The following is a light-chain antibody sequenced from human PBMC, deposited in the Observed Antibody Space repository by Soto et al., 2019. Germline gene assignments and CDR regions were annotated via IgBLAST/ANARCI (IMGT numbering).Light chain of an antibody. CDR1: QSVSSSY. J-gene: IGKJ2*01. Sequence: EIVLTQSPGTLSLSPGERATLSCRASQSVSSSYLAWYQQKPGQAPRLLIYGASSRATGIPDRFSGSGSGTDFPLTISRLEPEDFAVYYCHQYGSSPKYTFGQGTKLEI. V-gene: IGKV3-20*01. CDR3: HQYGSSPKYT. CDR2: GAS.